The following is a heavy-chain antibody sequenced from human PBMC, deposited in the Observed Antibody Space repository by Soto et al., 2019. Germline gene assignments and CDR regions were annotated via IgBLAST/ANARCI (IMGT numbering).Heavy chain of an antibody. D-gene: IGHD4-17*01. V-gene: IGHV1-58*02. CDR1: GFTETSSA. CDR2: IVVGSGNT. J-gene: IGHJ6*02. Sequence: SGKIASRASGFTETSSATERAGQAQRQRPEGVGWIVVGSGNTNYAQKFQERVTITRDMSTSTAYMELSSLRSEDTAVYYCAADGSDYGDYVDYYYYGMDVWGQGTTVTVSS. CDR3: AADGSDYGDYVDYYYYGMDV.